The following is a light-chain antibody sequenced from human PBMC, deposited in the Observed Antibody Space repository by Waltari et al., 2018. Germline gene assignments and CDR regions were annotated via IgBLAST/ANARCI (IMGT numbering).Light chain of an antibody. CDR1: DLGDYY. J-gene: IGLJ2*01. CDR2: QDA. V-gene: IGLV3-1*01. Sequence: SYELVQPPSLSVFPGQTASITCSGHDLGDYYVSWYQQRPGRPPVLLTYQDAKRPSGIPERFSGSNSGNTATLTISGTQPIDDSDYYCQAWDNTAVVFGGGTRLTVL. CDR3: QAWDNTAVV.